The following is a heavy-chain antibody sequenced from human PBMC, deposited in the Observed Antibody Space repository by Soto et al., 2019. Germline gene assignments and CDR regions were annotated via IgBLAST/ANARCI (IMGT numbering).Heavy chain of an antibody. CDR3: TINPDYYYGMDV. V-gene: IGHV3-64*01. CDR2: ISSNGGST. Sequence: PGGSLRLSCAASGFTFSSYAMHWVRQAPGKCLEYVSAISSNGGSTYYANSVKGRFTISRDNSKNTLHLQMGSLRAEDMAVYYCTINPDYYYGMDVWGQGTTVTVSS. J-gene: IGHJ6*02. CDR1: GFTFSSYA.